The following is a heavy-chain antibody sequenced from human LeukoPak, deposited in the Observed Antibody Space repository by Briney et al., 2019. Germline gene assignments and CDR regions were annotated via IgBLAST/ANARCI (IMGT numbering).Heavy chain of an antibody. D-gene: IGHD1-26*01. CDR1: EFTFSGYG. J-gene: IGHJ4*02. CDR2: IRYDGSNK. V-gene: IGHV3-30*02. CDR3: AKSYWEPLNQFDY. Sequence: PGGSLRLSCAASEFTFSGYGMHWVRQAPGKGLEWVAFIRYDGSNKYYADSVKGRFTISRDNSKNTLYLQMNSLRVEDTAVYYCAKSYWEPLNQFDYWGQGTLVTVSS.